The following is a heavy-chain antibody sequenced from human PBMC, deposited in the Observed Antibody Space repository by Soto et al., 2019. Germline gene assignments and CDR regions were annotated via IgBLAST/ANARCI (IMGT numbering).Heavy chain of an antibody. CDR3: ASVGDYRDAFDI. CDR2: INAGNGNT. J-gene: IGHJ3*02. Sequence: QVQLVQSGAEVKKPGASVKVSCKASGYTFTSYAMHWVRQAPGQRLEWMGWINAGNGNTKYSQKFQGRVTITRDTAASTAYMELSSLRSEDTAVYYCASVGDYRDAFDIWGQGTMVTVSS. D-gene: IGHD4-17*01. CDR1: GYTFTSYA. V-gene: IGHV1-3*01.